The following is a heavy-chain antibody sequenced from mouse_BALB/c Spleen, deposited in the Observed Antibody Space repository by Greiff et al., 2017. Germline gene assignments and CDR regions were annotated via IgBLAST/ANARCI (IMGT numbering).Heavy chain of an antibody. V-gene: IGHV2-9*02. CDR2: IWAGGST. D-gene: IGHD3-2*01. Sequence: VKLVESGPGLVAPSQSLSITCTVSGFSLTSYGVHWVRQPPGKGLEWLGVIWAGGSTNYNSALMSRLSISKDNSKSQVFLKMNSLQTDDTAMYYGAREGTARATLAYWGQGTLVTVSA. CDR3: AREGTARATLAY. CDR1: GFSLTSYG. J-gene: IGHJ3*01.